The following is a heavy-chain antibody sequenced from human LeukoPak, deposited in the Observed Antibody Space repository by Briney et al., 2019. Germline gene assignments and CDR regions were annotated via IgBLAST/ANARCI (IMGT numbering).Heavy chain of an antibody. CDR2: ISYDGSNK. V-gene: IGHV3-30*18. CDR1: GCTFSSYG. D-gene: IGHD3-3*01. Sequence: PGRSLRLSCAGSGCTFSSYGMHWVRQAPGKGLEWVAVISYDGSNKYYADSVKGRFTISRDNSKNTLYLQMNSLRAEDTAVYYCAKDTLRFLEWLLFVSPDYWGQGTLVTVSS. J-gene: IGHJ4*02. CDR3: AKDTLRFLEWLLFVSPDY.